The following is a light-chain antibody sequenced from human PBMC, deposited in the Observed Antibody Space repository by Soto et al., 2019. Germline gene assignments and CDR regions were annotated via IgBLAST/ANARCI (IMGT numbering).Light chain of an antibody. V-gene: IGKV3-15*01. J-gene: IGKJ1*01. CDR1: QSVSSK. CDR2: GAS. Sequence: ETVMTQSPATLSVSPGERATLSCRASQSVSSKVAWYQHKPGQAPRLLIYGASTRAIGIPARFSGSGSGTDFTLTISSLQSEDYAIYYCQQHNNWPPWTFGQGTKVEIK. CDR3: QQHNNWPPWT.